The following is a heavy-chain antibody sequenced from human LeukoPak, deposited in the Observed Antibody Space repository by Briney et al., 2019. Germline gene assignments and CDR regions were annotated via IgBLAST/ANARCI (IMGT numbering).Heavy chain of an antibody. D-gene: IGHD3-22*01. CDR3: ARDWTGLGYYDSSGYYDY. CDR2: ISSSSSYI. J-gene: IGHJ4*02. V-gene: IGHV3-21*01. Sequence: PGGSLRLSCAASGFTFSSYSMNWVRQAPGKGLEWVSSISSSSSYIYYADSVKGRFTISRDNAKNSPYLQMNSLRAEDTAVYYCARDWTGLGYYDSSGYYDYWGQGTLVTVSS. CDR1: GFTFSSYS.